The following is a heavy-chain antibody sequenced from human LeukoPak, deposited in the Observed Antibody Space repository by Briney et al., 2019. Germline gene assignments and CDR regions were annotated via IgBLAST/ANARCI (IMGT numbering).Heavy chain of an antibody. D-gene: IGHD3-9*01. CDR2: ISGSGGST. CDR3: AKSEDYDILTGYYPLDY. CDR1: GFTFSSYA. Sequence: GGSLRLSCAASGFTFSSYAMSWVRQAPGRGLEWVSAISGSGGSTYYADSVKDRFTISRDNSKNTLYLQMNSLRAEDTAVYYCAKSEDYDILTGYYPLDYWGQGTLVTVSS. J-gene: IGHJ4*02. V-gene: IGHV3-23*01.